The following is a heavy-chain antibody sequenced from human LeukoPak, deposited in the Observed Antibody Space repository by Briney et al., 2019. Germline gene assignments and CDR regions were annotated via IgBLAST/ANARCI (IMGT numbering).Heavy chain of an antibody. D-gene: IGHD3-10*01. J-gene: IGHJ4*02. CDR1: GYTFTGYY. V-gene: IGHV1-2*06. CDR3: ARSPDTYGEYDY. Sequence: ASVKVSCKASGYTFTGYYMHWVRQAPGQGLEWMGRINPNSGGTNYAQKFQGRVTMTRDTSISTAYMELGRLRSDDTAVYYCARSPDTYGEYDYWGQGTLVTVSS. CDR2: INPNSGGT.